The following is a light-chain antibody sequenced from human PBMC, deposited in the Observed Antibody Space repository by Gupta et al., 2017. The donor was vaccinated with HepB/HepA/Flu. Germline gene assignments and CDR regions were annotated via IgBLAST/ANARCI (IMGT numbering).Light chain of an antibody. Sequence: SSELTQDPAVSVALGQTVRITCQGDSLRNYYVSWYQQKPGQAPILVIYDRNNRPSGIPDRFSGSSSGNTASLTITGAQAEDEADYYCNSRDSSGDLVVFGGGTKLTVL. CDR1: SLRNYY. CDR2: DRN. CDR3: NSRDSSGDLVV. J-gene: IGLJ2*01. V-gene: IGLV3-19*01.